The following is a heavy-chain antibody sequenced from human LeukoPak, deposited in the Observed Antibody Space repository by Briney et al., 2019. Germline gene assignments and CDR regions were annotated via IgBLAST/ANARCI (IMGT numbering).Heavy chain of an antibody. CDR1: GFTFTSSA. CDR3: AADLAAAGTYDY. J-gene: IGHJ4*02. V-gene: IGHV1-58*01. D-gene: IGHD6-13*01. CDR2: IVVGSGNT. Sequence: SVKVSCKASGFTFTSSAVQWVRQGRGQRLEWIGWIVVGSGNTNYAQKFQERVTITRDMSTSTAYMELSSLRSEDTAVYYCAADLAAAGTYDYWGQGTLVTVSS.